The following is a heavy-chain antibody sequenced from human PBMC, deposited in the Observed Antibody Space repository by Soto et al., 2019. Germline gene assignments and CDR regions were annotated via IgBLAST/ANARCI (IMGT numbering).Heavy chain of an antibody. V-gene: IGHV4-34*01. Sequence: ASETLSLTCAVYGGSFSGYYWSWIRQSPGKGLEWIGEINHSGSTNYSPSLKSRVTISVDTSKNQFSLRAEDTAVYYCARDPSITMIVVVITSHAFDIWGQGTMVTVSS. D-gene: IGHD3-22*01. J-gene: IGHJ3*02. CDR1: GGSFSGYY. CDR3: ARDPSITMIVVVITSHAFDI. CDR2: INHSGST.